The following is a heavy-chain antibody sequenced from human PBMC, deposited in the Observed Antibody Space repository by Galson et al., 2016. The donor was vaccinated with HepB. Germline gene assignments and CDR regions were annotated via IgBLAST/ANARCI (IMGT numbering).Heavy chain of an antibody. CDR1: GFTFSAYW. D-gene: IGHD1-26*01. Sequence: SLRLSCAASGFTFSAYWMSWVRQAPGEGLEWVANIKQDGSEKYYVDSVKGRFTISRDNAKNSLYLQLNRLRADDTAVYSCARGFQYRGSNLRAEYFQLYGPGTLVTVSS. J-gene: IGHJ1*01. CDR2: IKQDGSEK. CDR3: ARGFQYRGSNLRAEYFQL. V-gene: IGHV3-7*01.